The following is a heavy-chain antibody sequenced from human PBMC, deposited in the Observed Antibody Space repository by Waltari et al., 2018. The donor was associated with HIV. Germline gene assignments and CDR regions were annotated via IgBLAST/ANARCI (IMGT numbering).Heavy chain of an antibody. CDR1: GDSISSTSC. Sequence: QVQVQESGPGLVKPSGTLSLTCAVSGDSISSTSCWSWVRQTPGKGLEWLGEIYHSVTTNYNPSLKSRVTISVDKSKNQFSLKLSSVTAADTAVYYCARVRSGWFGGIDSWGQGTLVTVSS. D-gene: IGHD6-19*01. J-gene: IGHJ4*02. V-gene: IGHV4-4*02. CDR2: IYHSVTT. CDR3: ARVRSGWFGGIDS.